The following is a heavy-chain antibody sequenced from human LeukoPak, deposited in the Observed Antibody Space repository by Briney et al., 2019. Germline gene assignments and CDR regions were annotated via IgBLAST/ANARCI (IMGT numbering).Heavy chain of an antibody. J-gene: IGHJ4*02. Sequence: GGSLRLSCAASGFTFDDYAMHCVRQAPGKGLEWVSGISWNSGSIDYADSVKGRFTISRDNAKNSLYLQMNSLRPEDTAFYYCAKGPGRHWTFFDYWGQGTLVTVSS. CDR2: ISWNSGSI. CDR1: GFTFDDYA. D-gene: IGHD1-1*01. V-gene: IGHV3-9*01. CDR3: AKGPGRHWTFFDY.